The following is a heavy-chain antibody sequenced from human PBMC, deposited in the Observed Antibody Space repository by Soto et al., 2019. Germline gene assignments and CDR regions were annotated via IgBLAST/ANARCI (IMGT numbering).Heavy chain of an antibody. D-gene: IGHD3-10*01. CDR3: ARDGDYGSGPYYYGMDV. CDR1: GGSISSCNW. Sequence: QVQLQESGPGLVKPSGTLSLTCAVSGGSISSCNWWSWVRQPPGKGLEWIGEIYHSGSTNYNPSLKSRVTISVDKSKNQFSLKLSSVTAADTAVYYCARDGDYGSGPYYYGMDVWGQGTTVTVSS. J-gene: IGHJ6*02. V-gene: IGHV4-4*02. CDR2: IYHSGST.